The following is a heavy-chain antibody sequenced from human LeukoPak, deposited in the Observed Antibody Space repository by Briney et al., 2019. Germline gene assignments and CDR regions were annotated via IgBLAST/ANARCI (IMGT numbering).Heavy chain of an antibody. CDR1: GFTFSSYE. V-gene: IGHV3-48*03. CDR2: ISSSGSTI. CDR3: ARAQEDIVVVPGARGFDY. J-gene: IGHJ4*02. D-gene: IGHD2-2*01. Sequence: GGSLRLSCAASGFTFSSYEMNWVRQAPGKGLEWVSYISSSGSTIYYADSVKGRFTISRDNAKNSLYLQMNSLRAEDPAAYYCARAQEDIVVVPGARGFDYWGQGTLVTVSS.